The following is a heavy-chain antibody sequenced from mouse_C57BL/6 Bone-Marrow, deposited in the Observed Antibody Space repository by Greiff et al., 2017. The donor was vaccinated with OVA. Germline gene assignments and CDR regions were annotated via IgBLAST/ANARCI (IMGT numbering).Heavy chain of an antibody. CDR1: GYAFTNYL. V-gene: IGHV1-54*01. CDR2: INPGSGGT. J-gene: IGHJ1*03. Sequence: VQLVESGAELVRPGTSVKVSCKASGYAFTNYLIEWVKQRPGQGLEWIGVINPGSGGTNYNEKFKGKATLTADKSSSTAYMQLSSLTSEDSAVYFCARSDDPSWYFDVWGTGTTVTVSS. CDR3: ARSDDPSWYFDV.